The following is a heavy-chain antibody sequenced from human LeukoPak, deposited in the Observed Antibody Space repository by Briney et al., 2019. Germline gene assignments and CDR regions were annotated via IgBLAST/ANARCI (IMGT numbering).Heavy chain of an antibody. Sequence: PGGSLRLSCAASGFTFSSYDMHWVRQAPGKGLEWVSGISGSGGITYYADSVKGRFTISRDNSKNTLYPQMNSLRADDTAVYYCTKGGSSWSETDSGGQGTLVTVSS. CDR3: TKGGSSWSETDS. D-gene: IGHD6-13*01. CDR2: ISGSGGIT. CDR1: GFTFSSYD. V-gene: IGHV3-23*01. J-gene: IGHJ4*02.